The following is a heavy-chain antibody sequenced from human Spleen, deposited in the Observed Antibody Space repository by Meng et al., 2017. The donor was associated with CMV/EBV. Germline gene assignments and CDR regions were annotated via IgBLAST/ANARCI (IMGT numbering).Heavy chain of an antibody. D-gene: IGHD2-8*01. J-gene: IGHJ6*02. CDR1: RYMFRNYY. CDR3: ARAGSTNGVCYYQCYYYGMDV. V-gene: IGHV1-2*02. Sequence: ASVKVSCKSSRYMFRNYYIYWVRQAPGQGLEWMGWIHPRRGDTNYAQQFQGRVTLTRDTSINTGYMELSSLRSEDTAVYYCARAGSTNGVCYYQCYYYGMDVWGQGTTVTVSS. CDR2: IHPRRGDT.